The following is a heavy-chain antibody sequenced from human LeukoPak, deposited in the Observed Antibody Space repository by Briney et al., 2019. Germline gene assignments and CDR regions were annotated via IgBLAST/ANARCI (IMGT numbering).Heavy chain of an antibody. D-gene: IGHD1-7*01. Sequence: GASVKVSCKASGYTFTSYGISWVRQAPGQGLEWMGWISAYNGNTNYAQKLQGRVTMTTDTSTSTAYMELRSLRSDDTAVYYCARDRFTDPALGLELGVDYFDYWGQGTLVTVSS. CDR1: GYTFTSYG. CDR2: ISAYNGNT. J-gene: IGHJ4*02. V-gene: IGHV1-18*01. CDR3: ARDRFTDPALGLELGVDYFDY.